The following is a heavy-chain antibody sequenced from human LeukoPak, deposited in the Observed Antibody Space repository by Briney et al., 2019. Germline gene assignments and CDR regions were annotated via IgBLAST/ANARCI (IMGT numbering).Heavy chain of an antibody. V-gene: IGHV3-74*01. CDR1: GFTFTTYR. D-gene: IGHD1-14*01. CDR3: ARYIDY. Sequence: RGSLRLSCAASGFTFTTYRMHWVCHAPRKGLVWVSRINSDGSSTSYADSVKGRFTISRDNAKNTLYLQMNSLRAEDTAVYYCARYIDYWGQGTLVTVSS. CDR2: INSDGSST. J-gene: IGHJ4*02.